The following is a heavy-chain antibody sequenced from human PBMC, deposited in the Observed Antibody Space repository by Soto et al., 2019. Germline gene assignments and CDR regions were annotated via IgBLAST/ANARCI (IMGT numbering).Heavy chain of an antibody. Sequence: QPGGSLRLSCAVSGFICSSYDMSWVRQAPGKGLEWVSTILVGGSTHYEDSVRGRFTISRDTSKNTVYLQMSSLTAGDTVVYYCAKATATGGGAFEICGQGTMVTVSS. CDR3: AKATATGGGAFEI. D-gene: IGHD2-8*02. J-gene: IGHJ3*02. V-gene: IGHV3-23*01. CDR2: ILVGGST. CDR1: GFICSSYD.